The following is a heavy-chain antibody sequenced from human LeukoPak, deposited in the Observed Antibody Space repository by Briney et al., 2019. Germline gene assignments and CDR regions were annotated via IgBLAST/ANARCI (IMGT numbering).Heavy chain of an antibody. CDR1: GFTFKRYA. D-gene: IGHD3-10*01. V-gene: IGHV3-30*04. CDR2: MSYDGNFT. CDR3: ARGGSVYGSGSYSDY. Sequence: GGSLRLSCAASGFTFKRYAMHWVRQAPGKGLEWVTIMSYDGNFTYYSDSVKGRFTISRDNSNDTLYLQMNSLRADDTAIYYCARGGSVYGSGSYSDYWGQGTLVTVSS. J-gene: IGHJ4*02.